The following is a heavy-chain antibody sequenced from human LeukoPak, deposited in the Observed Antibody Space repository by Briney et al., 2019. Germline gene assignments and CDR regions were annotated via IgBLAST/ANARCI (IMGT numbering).Heavy chain of an antibody. CDR2: INPDSGDA. CDR1: GYSFTDYY. Sequence: ASVKLSCEASGYSFTDYYIHWVRQAPGQGLEWMGRINPDSGDANSAQKFQGRVIMTRDTSISTAYMELRRLRSDDTATYYCAKDHGFIGSNWFDPWGQGTLVTVSS. D-gene: IGHD3-10*01. CDR3: AKDHGFIGSNWFDP. V-gene: IGHV1-2*06. J-gene: IGHJ5*02.